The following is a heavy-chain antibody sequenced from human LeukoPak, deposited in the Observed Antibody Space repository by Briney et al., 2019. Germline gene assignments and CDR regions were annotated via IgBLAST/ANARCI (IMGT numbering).Heavy chain of an antibody. CDR1: GGSISSSSYY. J-gene: IGHJ5*02. D-gene: IGHD2-2*01. CDR3: ARHGGYCSSTSCYGNWFDP. CDR2: IYYSGST. V-gene: IGHV4-39*01. Sequence: SETLSLTCTVSGGSISSSSYYWGWIRQPPGKGLEWIGSIYYSGSTYYNPSLKSPVTISVDTSKNQFSLKLSSVTAADTAVYYCARHGGYCSSTSCYGNWFDPWGQGTLVTVSS.